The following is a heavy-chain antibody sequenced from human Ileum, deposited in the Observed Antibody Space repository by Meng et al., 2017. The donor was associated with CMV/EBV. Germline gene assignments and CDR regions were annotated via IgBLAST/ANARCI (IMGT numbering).Heavy chain of an antibody. CDR3: TTGSPSSNGDNGFDF. CDR2: IRRKSDGGTV. Sequence: GGSLRLSCAASGFTFSSAWMSWVRQAPGKGLEWVGLIRRKSDGGTVDYAAPVKGRFDISRDDSKNTLYLQISSLKSEDTAVYYCTTGSPSSNGDNGFDFWGQGTLVTVSS. D-gene: IGHD4-17*01. J-gene: IGHJ4*02. CDR1: GFTFSSAW. V-gene: IGHV3-15*01.